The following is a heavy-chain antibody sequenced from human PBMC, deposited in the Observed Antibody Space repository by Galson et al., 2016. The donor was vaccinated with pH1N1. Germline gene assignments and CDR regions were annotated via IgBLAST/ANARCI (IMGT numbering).Heavy chain of an antibody. D-gene: IGHD2-2*01. V-gene: IGHV5-51*03. CDR3: ARLPYCDTTSCPFDY. Sequence: QSGAEVTKLGESLRISCQGSGSSFTSYWIAWVRQMPGKGLEWMGIIYPGDSDTRYSPSFQGQVTISADKSISTAYLQWSSLRASDTAMYYCARLPYCDTTSCPFDYWGQGTLVTVSS. CDR1: GSSFTSYW. J-gene: IGHJ4*02. CDR2: IYPGDSDT.